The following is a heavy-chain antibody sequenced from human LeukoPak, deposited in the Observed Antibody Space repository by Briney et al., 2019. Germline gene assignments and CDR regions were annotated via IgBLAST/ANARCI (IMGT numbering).Heavy chain of an antibody. V-gene: IGHV4-31*03. D-gene: IGHD6-13*01. Sequence: SQTLSLACTVSGGSISSGGYYWSWIRQHPGKGLEWIGYIYYSGSTYYNPSLKSRVTISVDTSKNQFSLKLSSVTAADTAVYYCARVRRQPVQGWFDPWGQGTLVTVSS. J-gene: IGHJ5*02. CDR1: GGSISSGGYY. CDR3: ARVRRQPVQGWFDP. CDR2: IYYSGST.